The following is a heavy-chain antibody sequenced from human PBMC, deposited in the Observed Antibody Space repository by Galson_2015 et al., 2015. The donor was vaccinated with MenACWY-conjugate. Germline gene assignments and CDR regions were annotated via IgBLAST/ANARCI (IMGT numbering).Heavy chain of an antibody. J-gene: IGHJ4*02. V-gene: IGHV3-74*01. Sequence: SLRLSCAASGFIFNTCWMHWVRQAPGKGLGWVSRINPGGSSTTYADSVKDRFTISRDNAKNTLYLQMNSLRPEDTAVFYCAKSRGASFYFDSWGQGTLVTVSS. D-gene: IGHD1-26*01. CDR2: INPGGSST. CDR1: GFIFNTCW. CDR3: AKSRGASFYFDS.